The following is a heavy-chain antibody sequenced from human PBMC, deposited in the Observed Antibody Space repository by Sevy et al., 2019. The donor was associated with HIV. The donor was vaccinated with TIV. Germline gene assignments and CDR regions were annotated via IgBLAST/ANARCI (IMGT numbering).Heavy chain of an antibody. CDR1: GFSFNTYS. D-gene: IGHD2-15*01. Sequence: GGSLRLSCSVSGFSFNTYSFHWVSQAPGMGLESVSVISSDGVNKYYADSVRGRFTISRDNSKSTLYLQMNNLRAGDTGVYYCARGGILVEGDDRTTPFDFWGQGTLVTVSS. V-gene: IGHV3-30-3*01. CDR2: ISSDGVNK. J-gene: IGHJ4*02. CDR3: ARGGILVEGDDRTTPFDF.